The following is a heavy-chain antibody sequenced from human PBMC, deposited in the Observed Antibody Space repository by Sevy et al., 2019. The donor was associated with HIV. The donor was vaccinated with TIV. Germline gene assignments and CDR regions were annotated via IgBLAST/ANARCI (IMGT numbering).Heavy chain of an antibody. D-gene: IGHD1-26*01. CDR2: IKKDGSEK. Sequence: GGSLRLSCAASGFTLSNYWMSWVRQAPGKGLEWVANIKKDGSEKYYVDSVRGRFTISRDNAKNSLYLQMNSLRTEDTAVYYWASGGIVGGTNNWGQGTLVTVSS. CDR1: GFTLSNYW. CDR3: ASGGIVGGTNN. V-gene: IGHV3-7*01. J-gene: IGHJ4*02.